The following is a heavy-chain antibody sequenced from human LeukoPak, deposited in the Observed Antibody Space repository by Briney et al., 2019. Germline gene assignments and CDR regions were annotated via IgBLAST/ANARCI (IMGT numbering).Heavy chain of an antibody. CDR1: GFTFSSYW. CDR2: IKQDGSEK. Sequence: GGSLRLSCAASGFTFSSYWMSWVRQAPGKGLEWVANIKQDGSEKYYVDSVKGRFTISRDNAKNSLYLQMNSLRAEDTAVYYCARERPPYDFWSGYDGYYFDYWGQGTLVTVSS. V-gene: IGHV3-7*01. CDR3: ARERPPYDFWSGYDGYYFDY. D-gene: IGHD3-3*01. J-gene: IGHJ4*02.